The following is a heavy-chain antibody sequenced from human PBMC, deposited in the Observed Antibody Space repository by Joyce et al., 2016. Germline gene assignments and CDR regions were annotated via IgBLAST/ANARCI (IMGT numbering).Heavy chain of an antibody. CDR2: ISHNAVSS. CDR3: VKVVASGYYYDR. J-gene: IGHJ4*01. D-gene: IGHD3-22*01. Sequence: EVQLVESGGGLVQPGGSLRPSCSASGFSYSQIGMHWVGQAPGRVLKYVSSISHNAVSSHYADPVSGKFTISRDNSKSTLYLQMSSLRAEETDIYYRVKVVASGYYYDRWGQGPLVSVSS. V-gene: IGHV3-64D*06. CDR1: GFSYSQIG.